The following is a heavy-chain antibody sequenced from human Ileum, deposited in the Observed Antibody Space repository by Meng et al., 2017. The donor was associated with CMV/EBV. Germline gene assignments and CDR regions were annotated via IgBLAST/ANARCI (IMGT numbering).Heavy chain of an antibody. J-gene: IGHJ4*02. CDR2: ISNDGVST. CDR1: GFASSICS. D-gene: IGHD3-9*01. Sequence: GVLRVSWVGSGQRWGSLALSCVVFGFASSICSMHCGLQAPGKGPEFVSAISNDGVSTYYGKSVKGRFTTSRDNSKNKLYLHMCMLRPEDMAVYYCGSECGSPRLVDFWGQGTLVTVSS. CDR3: GSECGSPRLVDF. V-gene: IGHV3-64*01.